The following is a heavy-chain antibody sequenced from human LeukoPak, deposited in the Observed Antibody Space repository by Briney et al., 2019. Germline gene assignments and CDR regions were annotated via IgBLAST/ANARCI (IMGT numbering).Heavy chain of an antibody. CDR2: INPSGGST. CDR1: GYTFTSYY. CDR3: ARLSNTMIADY. J-gene: IGHJ4*02. Sequence: GASVKVSCKASGYTFTSYYMHWVRQAPGQGLEWLGIINPSGGSTSYAQKFQGRVTMTRDTSTSTVYMELSSLRSEDTAVYYCARLSNTMIADYWGQGTLVTVSS. D-gene: IGHD3-22*01. V-gene: IGHV1-46*01.